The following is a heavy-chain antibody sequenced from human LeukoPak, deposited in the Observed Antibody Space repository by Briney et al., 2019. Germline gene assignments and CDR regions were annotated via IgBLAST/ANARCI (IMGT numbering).Heavy chain of an antibody. V-gene: IGHV1-69*06. CDR2: IIPIFGTA. D-gene: IGHD2-15*01. CDR1: GGTFSSYA. Sequence: SVKVSCKASGGTFSSYAISWVRQAPGQELEWMGGIIPIFGTANYAQKFQGRVTITADKSTSTAYMELSSLRSEDTAVYYCARDGGYCSGGSCSNDAFDIWGQGTMVTVSS. J-gene: IGHJ3*02. CDR3: ARDGGYCSGGSCSNDAFDI.